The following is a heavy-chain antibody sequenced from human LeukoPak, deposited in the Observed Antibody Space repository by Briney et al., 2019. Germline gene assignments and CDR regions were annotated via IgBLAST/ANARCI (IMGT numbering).Heavy chain of an antibody. CDR2: INPNSGGT. Sequence: GASVKVSCKASGYTFTGYYMHWVRQAPGQGLEWMGWINPNSGGTNYAQKFQGRVTMTSDTSTSTVYMELSSLTYDDTAVYYCARDVVVEVGMLPTDSWFDPWGRGTLVAVSS. D-gene: IGHD2-15*01. J-gene: IGHJ5*02. V-gene: IGHV1-2*02. CDR3: ARDVVVEVGMLPTDSWFDP. CDR1: GYTFTGYY.